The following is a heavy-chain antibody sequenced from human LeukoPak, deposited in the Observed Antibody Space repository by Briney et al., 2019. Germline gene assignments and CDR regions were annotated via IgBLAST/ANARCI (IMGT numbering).Heavy chain of an antibody. CDR3: ARADGRRQQWLVFDY. J-gene: IGHJ4*02. V-gene: IGHV4-34*01. CDR2: INHSGST. CDR1: GGSFSGYY. D-gene: IGHD6-19*01. Sequence: SETLSLTCAVYGGSFSGYYWSWIRQPPGKGLEWIGEINHSGSTNYNPPLKSRVTMSVDTSKNQFSLKLSSVTAADTAVYHCARADGRRQQWLVFDYWGQGTLVPVSS.